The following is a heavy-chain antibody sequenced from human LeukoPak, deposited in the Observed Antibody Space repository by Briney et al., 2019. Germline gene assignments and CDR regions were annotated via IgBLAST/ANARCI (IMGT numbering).Heavy chain of an antibody. D-gene: IGHD1-1*01. J-gene: IGHJ4*02. Sequence: GGSLRLSCAASGFTISGYRMSWVRQAPGKGLEWVANIKPDGSEKHYVDPVKGRFTISRDNAENSLYLQMNSLRAEDTAVYYCARLTSAVTTFVYWGQGTLVTVSS. V-gene: IGHV3-7*01. CDR2: IKPDGSEK. CDR3: ARLTSAVTTFVY. CDR1: GFTISGYR.